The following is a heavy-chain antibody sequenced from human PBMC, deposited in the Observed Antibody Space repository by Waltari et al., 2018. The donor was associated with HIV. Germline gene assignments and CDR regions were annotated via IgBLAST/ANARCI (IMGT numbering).Heavy chain of an antibody. V-gene: IGHV4-61*01. J-gene: IGHJ3*01. Sequence: QLHESGPGLVKSSETLSLTCTVSGHSVARGRFQWTWIRLSPGYQMEWLGNVIDTGTATYNPALGSRVSMSMDLSKSQFSLNLHSVTVADTATYYCAREGPNFSDRSGFHYAHRGFDVWGQGTKVIVSS. CDR1: GHSVARGRFQ. CDR2: VIDTGTA. D-gene: IGHD3-3*01. CDR3: AREGPNFSDRSGFHYAHRGFDV.